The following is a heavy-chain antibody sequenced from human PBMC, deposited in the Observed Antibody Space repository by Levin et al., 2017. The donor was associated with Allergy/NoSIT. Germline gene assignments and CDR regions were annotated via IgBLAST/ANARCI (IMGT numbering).Heavy chain of an antibody. CDR1: GGSFSGYY. J-gene: IGHJ4*02. CDR2: INHSGST. V-gene: IGHV4-34*01. D-gene: IGHD4-11*01. CDR3: ARGHSRHWANHRLHRPYLEFDY. Sequence: SETLSLTCAVYGGSFSGYYWSWIRQPPGKGLEWIGEINHSGSTNYNPSLKSRVTISVDTSKNQFSLKLSSVTAADTAVYYCARGHSRHWANHRLHRPYLEFDYWGQGTLVTVSS.